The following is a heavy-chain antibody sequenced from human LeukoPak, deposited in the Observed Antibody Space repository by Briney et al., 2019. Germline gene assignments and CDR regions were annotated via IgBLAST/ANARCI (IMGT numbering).Heavy chain of an antibody. CDR3: ARLPYCSTTSCYYWFDP. CDR1: GXSIRSYY. V-gene: IGHV4-59*08. D-gene: IGHD2-2*01. Sequence: SETLSLTCTVSGXSIRSYYGSWIRQPPGKGLEWIGYIYYSGSTKYNPSLKSRVTISVDTSKNQFSLKLSSVTAADTAVYYCARLPYCSTTSCYYWFDPWGQGTLVTVSS. CDR2: IYYSGST. J-gene: IGHJ5*02.